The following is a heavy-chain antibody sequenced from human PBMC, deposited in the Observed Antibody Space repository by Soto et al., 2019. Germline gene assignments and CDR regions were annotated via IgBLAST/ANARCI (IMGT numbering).Heavy chain of an antibody. CDR2: ISASGGST. V-gene: IGHV3-23*01. CDR1: GFTFSSYA. D-gene: IGHD6-13*01. Sequence: EVQLLESGGGLVQPGGSLRLSCAASGFTFSSYALIWVRQAPGKGLEWLSAISASGGSTYYAGSVKGRFTISRDNSNNTLDLQMNSLGAEDTAVYYCAKGGKSIAAAGDYWGQGTLVTVSS. J-gene: IGHJ4*02. CDR3: AKGGKSIAAAGDY.